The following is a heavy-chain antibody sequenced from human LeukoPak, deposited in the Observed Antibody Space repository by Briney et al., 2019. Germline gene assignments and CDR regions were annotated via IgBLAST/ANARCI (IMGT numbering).Heavy chain of an antibody. CDR1: GFTFSNAW. CDR3: TTDQIAAASNFDY. V-gene: IGHV3-15*01. Sequence: GGSLRLSCAASGFTFSNAWMSWVRQAPWKGLEWVGRIKSKTDGGTTDYAAPVKGRFTISRDDSKNTLYLQMNSLKTEDTAVYYCTTDQIAAASNFDYWGQGTLVTVSS. CDR2: IKSKTDGGTT. J-gene: IGHJ4*02. D-gene: IGHD6-13*01.